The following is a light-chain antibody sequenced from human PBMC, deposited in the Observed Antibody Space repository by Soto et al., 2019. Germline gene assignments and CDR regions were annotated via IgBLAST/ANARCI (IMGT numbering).Light chain of an antibody. CDR3: QQYDSSLT. Sequence: DIVLTQSPASLSLPPGARATLSCRASQSVSSSFLAWYQQKPGQAPRLLIYGASRRATGIADRFTGSGSGTDFTLTISRLEPEDFAVYYCQQYDSSLTFGLGTKVEIK. CDR1: QSVSSSF. CDR2: GAS. J-gene: IGKJ1*01. V-gene: IGKV3-20*01.